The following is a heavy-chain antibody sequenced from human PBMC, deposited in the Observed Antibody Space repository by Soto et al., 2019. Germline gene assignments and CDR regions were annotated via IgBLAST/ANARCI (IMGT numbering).Heavy chain of an antibody. D-gene: IGHD1-1*01. CDR1: GDSISSADYY. V-gene: IGHV4-30-4*01. CDR2: IFYSGTT. CDR3: ARDLWVEPELYYYGMDV. Sequence: ASETLSLTCAVSGDSISSADYYWSWIRQTPGKGLEWIGHIFYSGTTYYNPSLKSRLTISVDTSKNHFSLRLTSVTAADTAVYYCARDLWVEPELYYYGMDVWGQGTTVTVSS. J-gene: IGHJ6*02.